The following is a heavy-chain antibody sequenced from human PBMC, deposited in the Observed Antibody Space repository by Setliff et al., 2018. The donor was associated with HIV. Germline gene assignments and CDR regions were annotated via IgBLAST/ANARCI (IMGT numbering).Heavy chain of an antibody. V-gene: IGHV2-26*01. CDR1: GFSLSNARMG. D-gene: IGHD3-3*01. CDR3: ARGHYDFWGGYYGGVDFDY. CDR2: IFSNDEK. Sequence: SGPTLVNPTDTLTLTCTVSGFSLSNARMGVSWIRQSPGKALEWLAHIFSNDEKSYNISLKKRLAISKDTTKGQVVLTMTNMDPVDTATYYRARGHYDFWGGYYGGVDFDYWGQGTPVTVSS. J-gene: IGHJ4*02.